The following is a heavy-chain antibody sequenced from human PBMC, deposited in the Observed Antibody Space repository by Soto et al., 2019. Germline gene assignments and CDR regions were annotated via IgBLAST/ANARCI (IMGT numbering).Heavy chain of an antibody. CDR1: GFTISSYG. V-gene: IGHV3-30*18. D-gene: IGHD1-26*01. CDR2: ISYEGRIQ. CDR3: AKEGTTKRSYYFDF. Sequence: VGSLRLSCAASGFTISSYGMQWVRQAPGKGLEWVAVISYEGRIQYYADSVKGRFTISRDNSKDTLYLQMNSLRAEDTAIYYCAKEGTTKRSYYFDFWGQGTLVTVSS. J-gene: IGHJ4*02.